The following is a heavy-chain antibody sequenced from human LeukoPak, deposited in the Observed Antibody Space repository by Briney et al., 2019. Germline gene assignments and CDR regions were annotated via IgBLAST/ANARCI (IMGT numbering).Heavy chain of an antibody. CDR2: ISSSSSYI. CDR3: TRERLYGASALDY. Sequence: PGGSLRLSCAASGFTFSSYSMNWVRQAPGKGLEWVSSISSSSSYIYYADSVKGRFTISRDNAKNSLYLQMNSLRAEDTAVYYCTRERLYGASALDYWGQGIVVTVSS. CDR1: GFTFSSYS. D-gene: IGHD4-17*01. V-gene: IGHV3-21*01. J-gene: IGHJ4*02.